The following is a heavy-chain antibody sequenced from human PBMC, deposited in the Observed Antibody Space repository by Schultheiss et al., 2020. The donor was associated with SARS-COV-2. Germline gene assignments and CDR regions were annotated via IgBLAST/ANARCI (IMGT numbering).Heavy chain of an antibody. J-gene: IGHJ5*02. D-gene: IGHD2-2*01. V-gene: IGHV4-4*02. CDR1: GGSISSSNW. CDR3: ARLGPSTSWFDH. CDR2: IYHSGST. Sequence: SETLSLTCAVSGGSISSSNWWSWVRQPPGKGLEWIGEIYHSGSTNYNPSLKSRVTISVDTSKNQFSLKLSSVTAADTAVYYCARLGPSTSWFDHWGQGAQVTVSS.